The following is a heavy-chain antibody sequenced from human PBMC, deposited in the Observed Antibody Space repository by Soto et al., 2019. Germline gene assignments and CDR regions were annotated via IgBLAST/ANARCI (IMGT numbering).Heavy chain of an antibody. J-gene: IGHJ4*02. CDR1: GGSVNSNVSY. V-gene: IGHV4-39*01. Sequence: PSETLSLTCTVSGGSVNSNVSYWGWIRQPPGKGLEWIGSMHYSGSTYYNPSLKSRVTISVDTSKTQFSLKLISVTAADTAVYYCARLYYGEDDFCGQGTLVTVSS. CDR3: ARLYYGEDDF. CDR2: MHYSGST. D-gene: IGHD4-17*01.